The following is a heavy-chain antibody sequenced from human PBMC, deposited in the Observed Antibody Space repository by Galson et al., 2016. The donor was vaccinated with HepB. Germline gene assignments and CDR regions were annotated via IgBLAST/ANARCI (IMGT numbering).Heavy chain of an antibody. V-gene: IGHV3-30*03. CDR3: AQSIGGYFDY. CDR2: ISYDGSNK. Sequence: SLRLSCAASRFTLSSYGMHWVRQAPGKGLEWVAVISYDGSNKYYADSVKGRFTISRDNSKNTLYLQMNSLRAEDTAVCYCAQSIGGYFDYWGQGTLATVSS. CDR1: RFTLSSYG. D-gene: IGHD1-26*01. J-gene: IGHJ4*02.